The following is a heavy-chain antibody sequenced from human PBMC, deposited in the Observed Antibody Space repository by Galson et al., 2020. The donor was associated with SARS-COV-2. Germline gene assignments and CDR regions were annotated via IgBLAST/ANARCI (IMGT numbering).Heavy chain of an antibody. CDR2: LYSGGNT. V-gene: IGHV3-66*01. J-gene: IGHJ4*02. CDR3: ARGLSSPSSALYFDY. D-gene: IGHD6-6*01. Sequence: GESLKISCAPSGFIVSDNYMNWVRQAPGKGLEWVSVLYSGGNTYYADSVKGRFTISRDNSKNTLYLQMNGLRPEDTAVYYCARGLSSPSSALYFDYWGQGNVVTVSS. CDR1: GFIVSDNY.